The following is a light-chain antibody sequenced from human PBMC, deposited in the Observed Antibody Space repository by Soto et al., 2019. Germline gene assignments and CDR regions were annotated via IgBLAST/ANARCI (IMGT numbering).Light chain of an antibody. Sequence: QSALTQPPSASGSPGQPVTISCTGTSSDVGGYKYVSWYQQHPGKAPKLMIYEVSKRPSGVPDRFSGSKSGNTASLTVSGLQAEDEADNYCSSYAGSNNWVFGGGTKLTVL. CDR1: SSDVGGYKY. J-gene: IGLJ3*02. V-gene: IGLV2-8*01. CDR3: SSYAGSNNWV. CDR2: EVS.